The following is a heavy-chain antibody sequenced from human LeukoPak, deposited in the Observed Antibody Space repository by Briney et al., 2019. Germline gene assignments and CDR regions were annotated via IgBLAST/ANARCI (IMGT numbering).Heavy chain of an antibody. CDR1: GYTFTRYD. D-gene: IGHD3-10*01. CDR3: ARAGLWFGEYRFDY. CDR2: MNPNSGNT. J-gene: IGHJ4*02. V-gene: IGHV1-8*01. Sequence: GASVKVSCTASGYTFTRYDINWVRQATGQGLEWMGWMNPNSGNTGYAQKFQGRVTMTRNTSISTAYMELSSLRSEDTAVYYCARAGLWFGEYRFDYWGQGTLVTVSS.